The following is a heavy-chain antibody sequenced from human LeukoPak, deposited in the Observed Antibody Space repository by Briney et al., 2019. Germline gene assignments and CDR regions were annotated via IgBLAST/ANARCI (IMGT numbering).Heavy chain of an antibody. CDR1: GYTLTELS. D-gene: IGHD4-17*01. CDR3: ARESGARRTVTTSPGY. V-gene: IGHV1-24*01. Sequence: ASVKVSCKVSGYTLTELSMHWVRQAPGKGLEWMGGFDPEDGETIYAQKFQGRVTMTEDTSTDTAYMELSSLRSEDTAVYYCARESGARRTVTTSPGYWGQGTLVTVSS. J-gene: IGHJ4*02. CDR2: FDPEDGET.